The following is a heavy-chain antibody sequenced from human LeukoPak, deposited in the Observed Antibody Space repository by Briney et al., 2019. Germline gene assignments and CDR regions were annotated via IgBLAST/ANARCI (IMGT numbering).Heavy chain of an antibody. CDR1: GFTFSSYA. CDR2: ISSNGGST. Sequence: GESLKISCAASGFTFSSYAMHWVRQAPGKGLEYVSAISSNGGSTYYANSVKGRFTISRDNSKNTLYLQMGSLRAEDMAVYYCARDGSDWYYDFWSGYYDRRWFDPWGQGTLVTVSS. J-gene: IGHJ5*02. CDR3: ARDGSDWYYDFWSGYYDRRWFDP. V-gene: IGHV3-64*01. D-gene: IGHD3-3*01.